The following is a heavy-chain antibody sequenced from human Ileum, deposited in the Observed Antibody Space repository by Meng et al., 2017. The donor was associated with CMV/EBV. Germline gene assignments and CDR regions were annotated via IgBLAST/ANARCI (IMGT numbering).Heavy chain of an antibody. CDR2: TSDGTNE. CDR3: VRDGDFSTWPLDY. V-gene: IGHV3-30*04. D-gene: IGHD6-13*01. J-gene: IGHJ4*02. Sequence: QVQLVESXXGXVQPGXXLXXXCVASGFTFSDYAMHWVRQAPGKGLEWVARTSDGTNEYYADSVKGRFTISRDNSKNTLSLQMNSLRVDDTAVYYCVRDGDFSTWPLDYWGQGTLVTVS. CDR1: GFTFSDYA.